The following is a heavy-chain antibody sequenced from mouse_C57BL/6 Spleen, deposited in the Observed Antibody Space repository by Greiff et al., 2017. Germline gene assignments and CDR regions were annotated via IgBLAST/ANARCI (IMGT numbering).Heavy chain of an antibody. V-gene: IGHV5-6*01. D-gene: IGHD2-5*01. J-gene: IGHJ1*03. CDR2: ISSGGSYT. CDR1: GFTFSSYG. Sequence: EVLVVESGGDLVKPGGSLKLSCAASGFTFSSYGMSWVRQTPDKRLEWVATISSGGSYTYYPDSVKGRFTISRDNAKNTLYLQMSSLKSGDTAMYYCARHEYYSSSPLYFDVWGTGTTVTVSS. CDR3: ARHEYYSSSPLYFDV.